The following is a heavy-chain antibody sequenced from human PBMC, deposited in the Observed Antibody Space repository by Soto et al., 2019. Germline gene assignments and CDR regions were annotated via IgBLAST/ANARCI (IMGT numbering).Heavy chain of an antibody. CDR3: ARAYGSGHRLYYYSCGMDV. CDR2: IGTAGDT. Sequence: EVQLVESGGGLVQPGGSLRLSCAASGFTFSSYDMHWVRQATGKGLEWVSAIGTAGDTYYPGSVKGRFTISRENAKNSLYLQMNSLRAGDTAVYYCARAYGSGHRLYYYSCGMDVWGQGTTVTVSS. J-gene: IGHJ6*02. CDR1: GFTFSSYD. V-gene: IGHV3-13*01. D-gene: IGHD3-10*01.